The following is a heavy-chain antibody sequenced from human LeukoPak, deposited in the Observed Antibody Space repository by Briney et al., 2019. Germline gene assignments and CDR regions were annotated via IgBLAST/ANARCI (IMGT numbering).Heavy chain of an antibody. D-gene: IGHD1-26*01. Sequence: SETLSLTCTVSGGSISSSAYHWGWIRQPPGKGLEWIGSIHYSGSTYYNPSLKSRVTISVDTSKNQFSLKLSSVTAADTAVYYCARGPLYSGSYFLERDFDYWGQGTLVTVSS. CDR2: IHYSGST. CDR3: ARGPLYSGSYFLERDFDY. J-gene: IGHJ4*02. CDR1: GGSISSSAYH. V-gene: IGHV4-39*07.